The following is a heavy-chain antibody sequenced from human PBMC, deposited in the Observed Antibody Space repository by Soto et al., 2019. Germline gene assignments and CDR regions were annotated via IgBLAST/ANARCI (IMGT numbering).Heavy chain of an antibody. D-gene: IGHD3-3*01. CDR2: IKSKTDGGTT. V-gene: IGHV3-15*07. Sequence: GGSLRLSCAASGFTFSNAWMNWVRQAPGKGLEWVGRIKSKTDGGTTDYAAPVKGRFTISRDDSKNTLYLQMNSLKTEDTAVYYCTTTYYDFWSGYSPNYYYYGMDVWGQGNTVTVSS. CDR3: TTTYYDFWSGYSPNYYYYGMDV. CDR1: GFTFSNAW. J-gene: IGHJ6*02.